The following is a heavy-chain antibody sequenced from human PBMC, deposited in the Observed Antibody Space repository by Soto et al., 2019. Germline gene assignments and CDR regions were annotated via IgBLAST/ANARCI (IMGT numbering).Heavy chain of an antibody. CDR1: GGSISSDSYY. Sequence: SETLSLTCTVSGGSISSDSYYWGWIRQSPEKGLEWIASISYSGSTYYNPTLKSRLIISVDMSKNQFSLKLSSVTAADTAVYFCARRYGLSAFDIWGQGTMVTVSS. J-gene: IGHJ3*02. CDR2: ISYSGST. V-gene: IGHV4-39*01. D-gene: IGHD3-10*01. CDR3: ARRYGLSAFDI.